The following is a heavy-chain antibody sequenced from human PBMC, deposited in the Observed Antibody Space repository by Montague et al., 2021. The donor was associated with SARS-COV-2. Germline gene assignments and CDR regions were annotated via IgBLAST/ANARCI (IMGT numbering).Heavy chain of an antibody. J-gene: IGHJ6*02. CDR3: ARVPYRLLFVPCYYGMDV. CDR2: ISNSEST. CDR1: GGSLSGYC. D-gene: IGHD2-2*01. Sequence: SETLSLTCAVSGGSLSGYCCGWIRLPPGAGMEWVADISNSESTSYNPSLTRRVTISVDASKNQFSLKLSSATAADTDVYYCARVPYRLLFVPCYYGMDVWGQGTTVTVSS. V-gene: IGHV4-34*01.